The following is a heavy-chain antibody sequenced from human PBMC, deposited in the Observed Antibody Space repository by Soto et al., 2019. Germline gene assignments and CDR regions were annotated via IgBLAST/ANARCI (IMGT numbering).Heavy chain of an antibody. CDR3: ARSRYFDWLLIGYFDY. D-gene: IGHD3-9*01. J-gene: IGHJ4*02. CDR2: IYYSGST. Sequence: TLSLTCTVSGGSISSGGYYWSWIRQHPGKGLEWIGYIYYSGSTYYNPSLKSRVTISVDTSKNQFSLKLSSVTAADTAVYYCARSRYFDWLLIGYFDYWGQGTLVTVSS. V-gene: IGHV4-31*03. CDR1: GGSISSGGYY.